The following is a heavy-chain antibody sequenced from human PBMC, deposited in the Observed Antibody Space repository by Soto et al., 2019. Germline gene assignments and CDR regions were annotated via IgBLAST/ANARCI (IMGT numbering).Heavy chain of an antibody. CDR2: IIPILGIA. J-gene: IGHJ1*01. CDR1: GGTFSSYT. CDR3: ARDPVRISGSYFQH. V-gene: IGHV1-69*08. Sequence: QVQLVQSGAEVKKPGSSVKVSCKASGGTFSSYTISWVRQAPGQGLEWMGRIIPILGIANYAQKFQGRVTITADKSTSTAYMELSSLRSEDTAVYYCARDPVRISGSYFQHWGQGTLVTVSS. D-gene: IGHD3-10*01.